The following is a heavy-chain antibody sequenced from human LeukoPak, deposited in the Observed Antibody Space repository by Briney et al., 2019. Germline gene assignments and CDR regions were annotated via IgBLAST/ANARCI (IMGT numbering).Heavy chain of an antibody. CDR1: GFTLINYA. CDR2: ISSNGGTT. J-gene: IGHJ4*02. CDR3: AKDPQYYYNSGGYYFDYFDS. Sequence: GGSLRLSCAASGFTLINYAMSWVRQAPGKGPEWFSGISSNGGTTYYADSVKGRFTVSRDNSKNTLYLQMNSLRAEDTAVYYCAKDPQYYYNSGGYYFDYFDSWGQGTLVAVSS. V-gene: IGHV3-23*01. D-gene: IGHD3-22*01.